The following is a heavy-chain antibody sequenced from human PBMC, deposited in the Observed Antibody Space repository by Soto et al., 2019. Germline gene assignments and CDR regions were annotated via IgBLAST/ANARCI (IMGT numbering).Heavy chain of an antibody. CDR2: IIPIFGTA. CDR3: ARGKLIITMVRGVIPYHFDY. Sequence: SVKVSCKASGGTSSSYAISWVRQAPGQGLEWMGGIIPIFGTANYAQKFQGRVTITADESTSTAYMELSSLRSEDTAVYYCARGKLIITMVRGVIPYHFDYWGQGTLVTVSS. J-gene: IGHJ4*02. D-gene: IGHD3-10*01. V-gene: IGHV1-69*13. CDR1: GGTSSSYA.